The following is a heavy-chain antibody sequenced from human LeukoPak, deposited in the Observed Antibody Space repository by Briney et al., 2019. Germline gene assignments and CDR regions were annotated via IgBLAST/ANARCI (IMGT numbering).Heavy chain of an antibody. CDR1: GGTFSSYA. V-gene: IGHV1-69*13. CDR2: IIPIFGTA. Sequence: SVKVSCKASGGTFSSYAISWVRQAPGQGLEWMGGIIPIFGTANYAQKFQGRVTITADESTSTAYMELSSLRSEDTAVYYCARGSKRRYCSGGSCYWFDPWGQGTLVTVSS. CDR3: ARGSKRRYCSGGSCYWFDP. D-gene: IGHD2-15*01. J-gene: IGHJ5*02.